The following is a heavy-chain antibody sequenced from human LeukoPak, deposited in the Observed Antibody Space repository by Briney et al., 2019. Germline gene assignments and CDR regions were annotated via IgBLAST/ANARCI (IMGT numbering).Heavy chain of an antibody. J-gene: IGHJ4*02. CDR1: GGSISSYY. V-gene: IGHV4-59*08. CDR2: IYYSGST. D-gene: IGHD6-13*01. Sequence: SETLSLTCSVSGGSISSYYWSWIRQPPGKGLEWIGYIYYSGSTNYNPSLKSRVTISVDTSKNQFSLKLSSVTAADTAVYYCARTLGLTAASDYWGRGTLVSVSS. CDR3: ARTLGLTAASDY.